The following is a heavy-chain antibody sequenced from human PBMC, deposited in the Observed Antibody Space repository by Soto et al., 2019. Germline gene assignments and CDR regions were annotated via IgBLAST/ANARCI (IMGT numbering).Heavy chain of an antibody. CDR3: AKSEGYSFDI. D-gene: IGHD1-1*01. CDR1: GFTFSSHW. V-gene: IGHV3-7*01. CDR2: IRQDGREE. Sequence: QLVESGGGLVQPGGSLRLSCAASGFTFSSHWMTWVRQAPGKGLEWVANIRQDGREEHYLDSVKDRFTLSRDNAQNSLYLQMNGLRVEDTAVYYCAKSEGYSFDIRGQGTRVTVSS. J-gene: IGHJ3*02.